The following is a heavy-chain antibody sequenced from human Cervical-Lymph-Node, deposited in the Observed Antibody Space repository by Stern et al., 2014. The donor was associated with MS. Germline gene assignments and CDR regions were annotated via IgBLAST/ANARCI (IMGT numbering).Heavy chain of an antibody. CDR2: IYYSGST. Sequence: QVQLQESGPGLVKPSETLSLTCTVSGGSISSYYWSWIRQPPGKGLEWVGHIYYSGSTNYNPSLKSRVTISVDTSKNQFSLKLSSVTAADTAVYYCARWGRLYGSGRVGFGYWGQGTLVTVSS. J-gene: IGHJ4*02. CDR3: ARWGRLYGSGRVGFGY. CDR1: GGSISSYY. V-gene: IGHV4-59*01. D-gene: IGHD3-10*01.